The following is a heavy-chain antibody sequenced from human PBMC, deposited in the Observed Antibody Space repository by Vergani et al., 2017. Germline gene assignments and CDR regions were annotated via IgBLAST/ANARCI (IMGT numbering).Heavy chain of an antibody. CDR3: ARSYGSGSYRFYYCMDV. V-gene: IGHV4-59*01. CDR2: IYYSGST. CDR1: GGSISSYY. Sequence: QVQLQESGPGLVKPSETLSLTCTVSGGSISSYYWSWIRQPPGKGLEWIGYIYYSGSTNYNPSLKSRVTISVDTSKNQFSLKLSSVTAADTAVYYCARSYGSGSYRFYYCMDVWGQGTTVTVSS. D-gene: IGHD3-10*01. J-gene: IGHJ6*02.